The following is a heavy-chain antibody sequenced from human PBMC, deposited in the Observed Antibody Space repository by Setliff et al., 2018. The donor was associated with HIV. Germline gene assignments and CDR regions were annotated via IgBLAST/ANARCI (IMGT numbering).Heavy chain of an antibody. CDR3: AGFDVTPMTTRDY. Sequence: SETLSLTCAFYGASFTDYYWNWIRQPPGKGLEWIGEIHHTGHINYNPSFKSRVTMSLDMSTNQFSLKMASMTAADSAVYYCAGFDVTPMTTRDYWGQGTQVTVSS. CDR1: GASFTDYY. J-gene: IGHJ4*02. D-gene: IGHD4-17*01. V-gene: IGHV4-34*01. CDR2: IHHTGHI.